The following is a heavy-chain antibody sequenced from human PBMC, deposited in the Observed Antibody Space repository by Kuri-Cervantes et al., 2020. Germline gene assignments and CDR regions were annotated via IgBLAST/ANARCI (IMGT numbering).Heavy chain of an antibody. CDR1: GYTFTGYY. CDR3: AAGDNFDTSASNF. V-gene: IGHV1-2*04. J-gene: IGHJ4*02. D-gene: IGHD3-22*01. CDR2: INPNSGGT. Sequence: ASVKVSCKASGYTFTGYYMHWVRQAPGQGLEWMGWINPNSGGTNYAQKFQGWVTMTRDTSISTVYMELSRLRSEDTAVYYCAAGDNFDTSASNFWGQGTLVTVSS.